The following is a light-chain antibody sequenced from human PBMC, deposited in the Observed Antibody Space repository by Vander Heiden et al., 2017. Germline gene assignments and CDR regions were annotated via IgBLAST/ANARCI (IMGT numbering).Light chain of an antibody. CDR2: KAS. CDR3: QQYNSYSWT. CDR1: QSISSW. J-gene: IGKJ1*01. V-gene: IGKV1-5*03. Sequence: DIQMTQSPSTLSASVGDRVTITCRASQSISSWLAWYQQKPGNAPKLLIYKASNLEPGVPSRFSGSGSGTEFTLNISSLQPDDCATYYCQQYNSYSWTFGQGTKVEIK.